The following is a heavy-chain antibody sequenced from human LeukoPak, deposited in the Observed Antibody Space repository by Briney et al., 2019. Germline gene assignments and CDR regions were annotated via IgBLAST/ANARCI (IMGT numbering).Heavy chain of an antibody. CDR3: AREQEDCTGTTCYRGFDV. V-gene: IGHV3-74*01. CDR1: GFTFGNYW. Sequence: PGGYLRLSCAASGFTFGNYWINWVRQAPGKGLMWVSRVHSDGSITNYADSVKGRFSISRDSAKNTLYLQMSSLRSEDTAVYYCAREQEDCTGTTCYRGFDVWGQGTMVTVS. J-gene: IGHJ3*01. CDR2: VHSDGSIT. D-gene: IGHD2-2*01.